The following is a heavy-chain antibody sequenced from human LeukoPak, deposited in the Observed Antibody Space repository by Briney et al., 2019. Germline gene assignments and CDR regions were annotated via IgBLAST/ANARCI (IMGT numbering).Heavy chain of an antibody. CDR3: ARDGTYYYDSSVRSGAFDI. J-gene: IGHJ3*02. CDR2: ISAYNGNT. V-gene: IGHV1-18*01. CDR1: GYTFTSYG. D-gene: IGHD3-22*01. Sequence: ASVTVSCKASGYTFTSYGISWVRQAPGQGLEWMGWISAYNGNTNYAQKLQGRVTMTTDTSKNTAYMELRRLRSDDTAVYYCARDGTYYYDSSVRSGAFDIWGQGTMVTVSS.